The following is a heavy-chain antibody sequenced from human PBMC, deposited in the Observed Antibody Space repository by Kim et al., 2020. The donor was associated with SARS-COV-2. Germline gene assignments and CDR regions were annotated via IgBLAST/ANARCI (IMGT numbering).Heavy chain of an antibody. V-gene: IGHV4-38-2*02. J-gene: IGHJ5*02. CDR3: ARGDYYDTRRFDP. D-gene: IGHD3-22*01. CDR2: IYPGGST. CDR1: GYSISSGYY. Sequence: SETLSLTCTVSGYSISSGYYWGWIRQPPGKGLEWIGSIYPGGSTYYNPSLKSRVTISVDTSKNQFSLKLSSVTAADTAVYYCARGDYYDTRRFDPWGQGTLVTVSS.